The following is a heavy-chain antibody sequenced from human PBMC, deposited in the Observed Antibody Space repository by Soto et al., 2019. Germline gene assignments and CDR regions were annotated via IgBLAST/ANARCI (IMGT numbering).Heavy chain of an antibody. Sequence: QVQLVESGGGVVQPERSLRLSCAASGFTFSSYAMHWVRQAPGKGLEWVAVISYDGSNKYYADSVKGRFTISRDNSKNTLYLQMNSLRAEDTAVYYCAREYSSSATHHKFYYYYYYGMDVWGQGTTVTVSS. CDR3: AREYSSSATHHKFYYYYYYGMDV. V-gene: IGHV3-30-3*01. D-gene: IGHD6-6*01. CDR1: GFTFSSYA. J-gene: IGHJ6*02. CDR2: ISYDGSNK.